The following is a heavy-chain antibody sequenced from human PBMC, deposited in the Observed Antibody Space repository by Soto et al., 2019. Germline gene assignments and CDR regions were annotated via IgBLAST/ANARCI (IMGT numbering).Heavy chain of an antibody. V-gene: IGHV3-30-3*01. D-gene: IGHD5-12*01. Sequence: QVQLVESGGGVVQPGRSLRLSCAASGFIFSGYAMHWVRQAPGKGMEWVAVISYDGNTKYYADSVKGRFTVSRANSKNTLYVQMNNLSAEDTAMYYCAKETSAYEIDYWGQGTLVTVSS. CDR1: GFIFSGYA. CDR3: AKETSAYEIDY. CDR2: ISYDGNTK. J-gene: IGHJ4*02.